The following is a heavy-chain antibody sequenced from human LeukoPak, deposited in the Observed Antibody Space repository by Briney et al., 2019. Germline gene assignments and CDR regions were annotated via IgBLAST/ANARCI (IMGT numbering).Heavy chain of an antibody. CDR2: LKSRSDGGTT. V-gene: IGHV3-15*01. CDR3: ATLEPRA. CDR1: GFTFNNAW. Sequence: GGSLRLSCAASGFTFNNAWMTWVRQAPGKGLEWVGRLKSRSDGGTTDYAAPVKGRFIISRDDSKNTLSLQMTSLKTEDIGVYYCATLEPRAWGQGTLVTVSP. J-gene: IGHJ5*02.